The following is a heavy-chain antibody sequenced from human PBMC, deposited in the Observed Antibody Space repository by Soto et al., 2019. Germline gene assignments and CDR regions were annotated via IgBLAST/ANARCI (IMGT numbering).Heavy chain of an antibody. J-gene: IGHJ6*03. CDR3: ARVFLEWLPPMGHYYYYYYMDV. Sequence: SETLSLTCAVYGGSFSGYYWSWIRQPPGKGLEWIGEINHSGSTNYNPSLKSRVTISVDTSKNQFSLKLSSVTAADTAVYYCARVFLEWLPPMGHYYYYYYMDVWGKGTTVTVSS. CDR2: INHSGST. CDR1: GGSFSGYY. D-gene: IGHD3-3*01. V-gene: IGHV4-34*01.